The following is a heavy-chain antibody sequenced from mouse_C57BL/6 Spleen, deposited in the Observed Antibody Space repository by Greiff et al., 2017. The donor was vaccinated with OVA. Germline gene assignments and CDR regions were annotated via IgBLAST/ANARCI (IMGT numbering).Heavy chain of an antibody. CDR1: GYTFTSYT. CDR2: INPSSGYT. Sequence: VQLQQSGAELARPGASVKMSCKASGYTFTSYTMHWVKQRPGQGLEWIGYINPSSGYTKYNQKFKDKATLTADKSSSTAYMQLSSLTSEDSAVYYGARSFYDYDSYFDVWGTGTTVTVSS. V-gene: IGHV1-4*01. J-gene: IGHJ1*03. CDR3: ARSFYDYDSYFDV. D-gene: IGHD2-4*01.